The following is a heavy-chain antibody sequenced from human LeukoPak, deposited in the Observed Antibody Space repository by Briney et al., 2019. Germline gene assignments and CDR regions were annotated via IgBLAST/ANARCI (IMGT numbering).Heavy chain of an antibody. J-gene: IGHJ5*02. Sequence: SETLSLTCTVSGGSISSYYWSWIRQPAGKGLEWIGRIYSSGSTNYNPSLKSRVTMSLDTSKNQFSLKLSSVTAADTAVYYCARTRSGPRWFDPWGQGTLVTVSS. CDR2: IYSSGST. D-gene: IGHD2-15*01. CDR1: GGSISSYY. V-gene: IGHV4-4*07. CDR3: ARTRSGPRWFDP.